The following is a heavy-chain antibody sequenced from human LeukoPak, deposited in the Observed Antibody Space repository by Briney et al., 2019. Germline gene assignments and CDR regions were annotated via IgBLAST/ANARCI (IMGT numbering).Heavy chain of an antibody. Sequence: PSETLSLTCTVSGGYISSYYWSWIRLPPGKGLEWIGYIYYTGATYYNPSLMSRLTISLDTSKNQFSLKLSSVTAADAAVYYCARDGYSYGTGYYFDYWGQGALVTVSS. V-gene: IGHV4-59*01. CDR1: GGYISSYY. CDR3: ARDGYSYGTGYYFDY. J-gene: IGHJ4*02. D-gene: IGHD5-18*01. CDR2: IYYTGAT.